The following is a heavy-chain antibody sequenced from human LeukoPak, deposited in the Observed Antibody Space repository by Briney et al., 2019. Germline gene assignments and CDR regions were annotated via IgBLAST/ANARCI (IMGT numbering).Heavy chain of an antibody. D-gene: IGHD2-15*01. CDR2: IIPIFGTT. J-gene: IGHJ4*02. V-gene: IGHV1-69*05. CDR1: GGSFSSEA. Sequence: SVKVSCKAFGGSFSSEAISWVRQAPGQGLEWMGGIIPIFGTTNYAQKFQGRVTITTDESTSTAYMEVSSLRSEDTAVYYCGRKAGDCGGGSCYSIDYWGQGTLVTVSS. CDR3: GRKAGDCGGGSCYSIDY.